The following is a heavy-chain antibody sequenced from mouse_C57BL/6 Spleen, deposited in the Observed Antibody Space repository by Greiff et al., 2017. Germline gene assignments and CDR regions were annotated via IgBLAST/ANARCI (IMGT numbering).Heavy chain of an antibody. CDR1: GFTFSSYA. V-gene: IGHV5-4*03. CDR3: ARGVLFDY. Sequence: DVMLVESGGGLVKPGGSLKLSCAASGFTFSSYAMSWVRQTPEKRLEWVATISDGGSYTYYPDNVKGRFTISRDNAKNNLYLQMSHLKSEDTAMYYCARGVLFDYWGQGTTLTVSS. J-gene: IGHJ2*01. CDR2: ISDGGSYT.